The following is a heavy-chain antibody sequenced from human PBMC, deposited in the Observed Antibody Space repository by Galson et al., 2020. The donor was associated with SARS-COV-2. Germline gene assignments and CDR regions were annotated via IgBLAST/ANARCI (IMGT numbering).Heavy chain of an antibody. CDR2: IYPDDSDT. CDR3: ASSLSSWSLSGFDY. D-gene: IGHD6-13*01. J-gene: IGHJ4*02. Sequence: HGESLKISFKGSGYSFANYWIGWVRQVPGKGLEWMGIIYPDDSDTRFSPSFQGQVTISADKSIRTAYLQWSSLKASDTAMYYCASSLSSWSLSGFDYWGQGTLVTVSS. V-gene: IGHV5-51*01. CDR1: GYSFANYW.